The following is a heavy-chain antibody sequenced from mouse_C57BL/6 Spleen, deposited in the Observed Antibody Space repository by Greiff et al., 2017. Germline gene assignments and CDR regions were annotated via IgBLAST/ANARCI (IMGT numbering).Heavy chain of an antibody. CDR3: ARSYDGYYVFAY. V-gene: IGHV1-81*01. Sequence: QVQLQQSGAALARPGASVKLSCKASGYTFTSYGISWVKQRTGQGLEWIGEIYPRSGNTYYNEKFKGKATLTADKSSSTAYMELRSLTSEDSAVYFCARSYDGYYVFAYWGQGTLVTVSA. CDR1: GYTFTSYG. J-gene: IGHJ3*01. CDR2: IYPRSGNT. D-gene: IGHD2-3*01.